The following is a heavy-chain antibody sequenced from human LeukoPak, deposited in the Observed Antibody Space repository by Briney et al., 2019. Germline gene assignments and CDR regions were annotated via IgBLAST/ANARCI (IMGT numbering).Heavy chain of an antibody. CDR1: SGSISSSSYY. Sequence: KASETLSLTCTVSSGSISSSSYYWGWIRQPPGKGLEWIGSIYYSGSTYYNPSLKSRVTISVDTSKNQFSLKLSSVTAADTAVYYCARTFMVRGVIITSDFDYWGQGTLVTVSS. D-gene: IGHD3-10*01. CDR2: IYYSGST. V-gene: IGHV4-39*01. CDR3: ARTFMVRGVIITSDFDY. J-gene: IGHJ4*02.